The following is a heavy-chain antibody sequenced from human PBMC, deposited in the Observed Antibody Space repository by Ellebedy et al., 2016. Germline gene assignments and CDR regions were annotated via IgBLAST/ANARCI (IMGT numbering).Heavy chain of an antibody. V-gene: IGHV1-2*02. CDR3: ARRDYGIDAFDI. Sequence: ASVKVSCXASGYTFPGYYIHWVRQAPGQGLEWMAWVNPNSGGTNYAQKFRSRVTMTTDTSISTAYMVLSGLTSDDTAVYYCARRDYGIDAFDIWGQGTMVTVSS. CDR1: GYTFPGYY. J-gene: IGHJ3*02. CDR2: VNPNSGGT. D-gene: IGHD4-17*01.